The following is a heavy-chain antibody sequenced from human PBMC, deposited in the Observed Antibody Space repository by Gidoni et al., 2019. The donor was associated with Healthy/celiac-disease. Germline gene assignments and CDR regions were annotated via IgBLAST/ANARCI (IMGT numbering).Heavy chain of an antibody. J-gene: IGHJ4*02. Sequence: QVQLVQSGAEVKKPGSSVKVSCKASGGTFSSYAISWVRQAPGQGLEWMGGISPIFGTANYAQKFQGRVTITADESTSTAYMELSSLRSEDTAVYYCARTRRIAAAVHYFDYWGQGTLVTVSS. D-gene: IGHD6-13*01. CDR1: GGTFSSYA. CDR3: ARTRRIAAAVHYFDY. CDR2: ISPIFGTA. V-gene: IGHV1-69*01.